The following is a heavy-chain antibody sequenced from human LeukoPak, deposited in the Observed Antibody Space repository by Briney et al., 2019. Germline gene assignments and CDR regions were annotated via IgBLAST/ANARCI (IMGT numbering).Heavy chain of an antibody. D-gene: IGHD6-13*01. Sequence: GGSLRLSCAASGFTFSSYWMSWVRQAPGKGLEWVANIKQDGSEKYYVDSVKGRFTISRDNAKNSLYLQMNSLRAEDTAVYYCARHPKQLASLRFDPWGQGTLVTVSS. CDR2: IKQDGSEK. J-gene: IGHJ5*02. CDR1: GFTFSSYW. CDR3: ARHPKQLASLRFDP. V-gene: IGHV3-7*01.